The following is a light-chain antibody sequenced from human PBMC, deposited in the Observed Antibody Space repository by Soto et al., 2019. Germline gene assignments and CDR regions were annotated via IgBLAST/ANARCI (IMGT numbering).Light chain of an antibody. CDR1: SSDVGGYNY. Sequence: QSALTQPASVSGSPGQSITISCTGTSSDVGGYNYVSWYQQHPGKAPKLMIYEVSNRPSGXXXXXXXXXXXNTASLTISGLQAEDEADYYCSSYTSSSTLVFGTGTKVTVL. CDR3: SSYTSSSTLV. CDR2: EVS. V-gene: IGLV2-14*01. J-gene: IGLJ1*01.